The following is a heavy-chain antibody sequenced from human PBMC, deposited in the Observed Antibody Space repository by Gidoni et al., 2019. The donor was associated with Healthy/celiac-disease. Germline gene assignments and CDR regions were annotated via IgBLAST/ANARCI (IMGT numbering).Heavy chain of an antibody. V-gene: IGHV3-30*18. CDR2: ISYDGSNK. J-gene: IGHJ6*02. CDR3: AKGGGSGSYYVDYYYYGMDV. D-gene: IGHD1-26*01. CDR1: GLTFSSYG. Sequence: QVQLVESGGGVVQPGRSLRLSCAASGLTFSSYGMHWVRQAPGKGLEWVAVISYDGSNKYYADSVKGRFTISRDNSKNTLYLQMNSLRAEDTAVYYCAKGGGSGSYYVDYYYYGMDVWGQGTTVTVSS.